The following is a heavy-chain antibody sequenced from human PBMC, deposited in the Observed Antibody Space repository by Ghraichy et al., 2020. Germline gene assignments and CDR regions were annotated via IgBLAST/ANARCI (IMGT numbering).Heavy chain of an antibody. CDR2: ISSSGSTI. V-gene: IGHV3-48*03. Sequence: GGSLRLSCAVSGFSLSTYEMDWIRQAPGKGLEWISYISSSGSTIFYADAVKGRFVISRDIAKNSLSLQRNSLRADDTAVYYCAREGYGGNSDAFDIWGQGTMVSVSS. CDR3: AREGYGGNSDAFDI. J-gene: IGHJ3*02. D-gene: IGHD4-23*01. CDR1: GFSLSTYE.